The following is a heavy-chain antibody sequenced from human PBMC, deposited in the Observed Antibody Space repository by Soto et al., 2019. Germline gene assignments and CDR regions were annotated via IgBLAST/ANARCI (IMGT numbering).Heavy chain of an antibody. Sequence: EVQLVESGGGLVQPGGSLRLSCAASGFTVSSNYMSWVRQAPGKGLEWVSVIYSGGSTYYADSVKGRFTISRDNSKNTLYLKMNSLRAEDTAVYYCARDRVYATPKTTYYYYMDVWGKGTPVTVSS. J-gene: IGHJ6*03. D-gene: IGHD2-8*01. V-gene: IGHV3-66*01. CDR3: ARDRVYATPKTTYYYYMDV. CDR1: GFTVSSNY. CDR2: IYSGGST.